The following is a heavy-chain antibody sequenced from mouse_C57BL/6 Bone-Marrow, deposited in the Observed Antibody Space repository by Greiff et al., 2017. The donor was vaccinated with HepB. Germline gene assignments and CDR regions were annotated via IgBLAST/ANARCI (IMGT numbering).Heavy chain of an antibody. D-gene: IGHD1-1*01. CDR3: ARSTYYGSLYAMDY. V-gene: IGHV1-72*01. J-gene: IGHJ4*01. CDR2: IDPNSGGT. Sequence: QVQLQQPGAELVKPGASVKLSCKASGYTFTSYWMPWVQQRPGRGLEWIGRIDPNSGGTKYNEKFKSQATLTVDKPSSTAYMQLSSLTSEDSAVYYCARSTYYGSLYAMDYWGQGTSVTVSS. CDR1: GYTFTSYW.